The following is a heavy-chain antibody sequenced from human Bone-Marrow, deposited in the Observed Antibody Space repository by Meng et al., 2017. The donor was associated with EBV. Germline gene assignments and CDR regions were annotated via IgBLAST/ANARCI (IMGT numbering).Heavy chain of an antibody. Sequence: QLLLPESGPGVLKPSGTLSCTCGVSGGAISSSNWWIWVRQPPGKGLEWIGEIYHSGSTNYNPSLKSRVTISVDKSKNQFSLKLSSVNAADTAVYYCARGGVVPAAIGNWFDPWGQGTLVTVSS. D-gene: IGHD2-2*02. CDR1: GGAISSSNW. CDR2: IYHSGST. V-gene: IGHV4-4*02. J-gene: IGHJ5*02. CDR3: ARGGVVPAAIGNWFDP.